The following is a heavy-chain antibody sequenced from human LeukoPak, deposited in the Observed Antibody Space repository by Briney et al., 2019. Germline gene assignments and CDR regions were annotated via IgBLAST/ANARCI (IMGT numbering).Heavy chain of an antibody. CDR1: GFTFSSYS. CDR2: ISSDSNTI. J-gene: IGHJ4*02. Sequence: GGSLRLSCAASGFTFSSYSMNWVRQAPGKGLEWVSYISSDSNTIYYADSVKGRFTISRDNAQNSLYLQMSSLRAEDTAVYYCARRFDRWGQGTLVTVSS. CDR3: ARRFDR. V-gene: IGHV3-48*01.